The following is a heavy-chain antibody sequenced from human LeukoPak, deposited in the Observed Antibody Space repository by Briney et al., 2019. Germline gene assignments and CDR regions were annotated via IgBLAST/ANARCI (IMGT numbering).Heavy chain of an antibody. CDR2: ISYDGSNK. CDR1: GFTFSSYA. D-gene: IGHD5-18*01. V-gene: IGHV3-30-3*01. J-gene: IGHJ5*02. Sequence: GGSLRLSCAASGFTFSSYAMHWVRQAPGNGLEWVAVISYDGSNKYYADSVKGRFTISRDNSKNTLYLQMNSLRAEDTAVYYCARDAYESDTAMVIGNWFDPWGQGTLVTVSS. CDR3: ARDAYESDTAMVIGNWFDP.